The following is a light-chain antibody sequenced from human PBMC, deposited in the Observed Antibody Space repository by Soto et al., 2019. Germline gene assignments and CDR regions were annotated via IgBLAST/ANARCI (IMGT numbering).Light chain of an antibody. CDR1: QSVSSCY. CDR2: GAS. Sequence: EIVLTQSPGTLSLSPGERATLSCRASQSVSSCYVAWYQQKPGQAPMLLIYGASSRATGIPDRFSGSGSGTDFTLTISRLEPEDFAVYYCQQYGSSPITFGQGTRLEIK. V-gene: IGKV3-20*01. CDR3: QQYGSSPIT. J-gene: IGKJ5*01.